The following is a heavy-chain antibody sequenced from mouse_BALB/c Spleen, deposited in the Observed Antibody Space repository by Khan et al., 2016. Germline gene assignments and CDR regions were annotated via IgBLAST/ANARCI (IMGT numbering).Heavy chain of an antibody. CDR3: ARGDGSYEAMDY. J-gene: IGHJ4*01. V-gene: IGHV14-3*02. CDR2: IDPANGNT. Sequence: VQLQQSGAELVKPGASVKLSCTASGFNIKDTYMHWVKQRPEQGLEWIGRIDPANGNTKYDPKFQGKAIITADTSSNTAYLQLSSLTSADTAVYYCARGDGSYEAMDYWGQGPSVAVSS. D-gene: IGHD1-1*02. CDR1: GFNIKDTY.